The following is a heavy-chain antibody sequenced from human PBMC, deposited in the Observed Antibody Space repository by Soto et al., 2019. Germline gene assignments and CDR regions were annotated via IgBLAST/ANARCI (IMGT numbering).Heavy chain of an antibody. Sequence: ASVQVSFKASGYTFTGYYMHWLRQAPGQGLEWMGWINPNSGCTNYAQKFQGRVTMTRDTSISTAYMELSRLRSDDTAVYYCARELELQGDYYYYYGMDVWGQGTTVTVSS. CDR2: INPNSGCT. J-gene: IGHJ6*02. D-gene: IGHD1-7*01. CDR3: ARELELQGDYYYYYGMDV. CDR1: GYTFTGYY. V-gene: IGHV1-2*02.